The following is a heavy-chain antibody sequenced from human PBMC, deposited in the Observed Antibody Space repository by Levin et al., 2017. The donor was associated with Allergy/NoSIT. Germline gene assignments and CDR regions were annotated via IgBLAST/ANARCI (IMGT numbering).Heavy chain of an antibody. CDR1: GITVSSHY. D-gene: IGHD2-15*01. CDR2: IYSGGTT. CDR3: TRSRDCSGGACYRGVFDY. V-gene: IGHV3-66*01. Sequence: GGSLRLSCAASGITVSSHYMSWVRQAPGRGLEWVSSIYSGGTTYYADSVKGRFTISRDNSENTLFLQMNTLRAEDTAVYYCTRSRDCSGGACYRGVFDYWGQGILVTVSS. J-gene: IGHJ4*02.